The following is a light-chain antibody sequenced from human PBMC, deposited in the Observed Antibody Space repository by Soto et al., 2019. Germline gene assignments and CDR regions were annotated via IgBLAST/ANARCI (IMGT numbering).Light chain of an antibody. J-gene: IGLJ1*01. CDR3: SSYAGSNNSV. CDR2: EVS. CDR1: SGDVGGYNY. Sequence: QSVLTQPPSASGSPGQSVTISCTGTSGDVGGYNYVSWYQQHPGKAPKLMIYEVSKRPSGVPDRFSGSKSGNTASLTVSGLQAEDEADYYCSSYAGSNNSVFGTGTKLTVL. V-gene: IGLV2-8*01.